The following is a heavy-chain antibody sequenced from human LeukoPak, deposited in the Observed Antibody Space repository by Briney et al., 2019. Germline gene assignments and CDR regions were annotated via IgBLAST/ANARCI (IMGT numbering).Heavy chain of an antibody. CDR2: IYSGGST. CDR3: ARDLPPAAMVD. CDR1: RFTVSSNY. V-gene: IGHV3-66*01. D-gene: IGHD5-18*01. Sequence: GGSLRLSCAASRFTVSSNYMSWVRQAPGKGLEWVSVIYSGGSTYYADSVKGRFTISRDNSKNTLYLQMNSLRAEDTAVYYCARDLPPAAMVDWGQGTLVTVSS. J-gene: IGHJ4*02.